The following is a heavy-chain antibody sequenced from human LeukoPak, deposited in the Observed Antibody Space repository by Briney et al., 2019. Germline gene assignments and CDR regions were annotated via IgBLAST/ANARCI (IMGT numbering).Heavy chain of an antibody. D-gene: IGHD1-26*01. V-gene: IGHV3-23*01. Sequence: PGGSLRLSCAASGFSFGTYAMTWVRQIPGRGLQWVSAISAGGATYYADSVKGRFTISRDNSKNTLYLQMNSLTADDTAFYFCAKIPTGRREEWFDPWGQGTLVTVSS. CDR2: ISAGGAT. CDR3: AKIPTGRREEWFDP. J-gene: IGHJ5*02. CDR1: GFSFGTYA.